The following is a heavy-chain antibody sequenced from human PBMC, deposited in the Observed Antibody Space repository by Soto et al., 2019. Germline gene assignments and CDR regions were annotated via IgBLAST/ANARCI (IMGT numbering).Heavy chain of an antibody. V-gene: IGHV3-7*04. CDR2: IKADGTEE. CDR3: ARGWDFGV. Sequence: EVQLVESGGDLVQPGGSPRLSCAASGFSISNHWMTWVRQAPGKGPEWVANIKADGTEEKYVESVKGRVTISRDNAKNSLYLQMNSLRAEDTAMYYCARGWDFGVWGQGTMVVVSS. CDR1: GFSISNHW. J-gene: IGHJ3*01. D-gene: IGHD1-26*01.